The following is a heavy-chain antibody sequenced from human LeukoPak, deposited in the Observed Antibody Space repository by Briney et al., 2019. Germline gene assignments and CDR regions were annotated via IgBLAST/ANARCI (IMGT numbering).Heavy chain of an antibody. J-gene: IGHJ6*03. CDR1: GGSISSNSYY. Sequence: SETLSLTCTVSGGSISSNSYYWGWIRQPPGKGLEWIGEINHSGSTSYNPSLKSRVTISVDTSRKQFSLKLSSMTAADTAVYYCARGGVGFLEWSYDYYYYYMDVWGKGTTVTVSS. CDR3: ARGGVGFLEWSYDYYYYYMDV. CDR2: INHSGST. V-gene: IGHV4-39*07. D-gene: IGHD3-3*01.